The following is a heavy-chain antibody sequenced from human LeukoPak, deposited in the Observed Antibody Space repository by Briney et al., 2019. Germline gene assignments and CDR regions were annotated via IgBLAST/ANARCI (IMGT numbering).Heavy chain of an antibody. CDR3: ARDSGEVNGNFDY. V-gene: IGHV1-2*06. J-gene: IGHJ4*02. Sequence: ASVKVSCKASGYTFTGYYMHWVRQAPGQGLEWMGRINPNSGGTNYAQKFQGRVTMTRDTSISTAYMELSRLRSDDTAVYYCARDSGEVNGNFDYWGLGTLVTVSS. D-gene: IGHD3-10*01. CDR2: INPNSGGT. CDR1: GYTFTGYY.